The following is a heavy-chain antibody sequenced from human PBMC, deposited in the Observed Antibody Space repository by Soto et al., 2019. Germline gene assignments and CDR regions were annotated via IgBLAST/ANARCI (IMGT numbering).Heavy chain of an antibody. CDR2: IIPIFGTA. CDR1: GGTFSSYA. Sequence: GASVKVSCKASGGTFSSYAISWVRQAPGQGLEWMGGIIPIFGTANYAQKFQGRVTITADESTSTAYMELSSLRSEDTAVYYCARDTGPYSGHRTGYMDVWGKGTTVTVSS. CDR3: ARDTGPYSGHRTGYMDV. J-gene: IGHJ6*03. V-gene: IGHV1-69*13. D-gene: IGHD6-13*01.